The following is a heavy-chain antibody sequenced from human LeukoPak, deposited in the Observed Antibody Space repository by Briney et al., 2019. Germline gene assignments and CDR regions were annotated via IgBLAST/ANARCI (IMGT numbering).Heavy chain of an antibody. Sequence: GGSLRLSCAASGFTFSSYAMSWVRQAPGKGLEWVSAISGSGDSTYYADSVRGRFTISRDNSKNTLYLQMNSLRAEDTAVYYCAKAGTIFGVVILFDYWGQGTLVTVSS. CDR2: ISGSGDST. J-gene: IGHJ4*02. D-gene: IGHD3-3*01. CDR3: AKAGTIFGVVILFDY. V-gene: IGHV3-23*01. CDR1: GFTFSSYA.